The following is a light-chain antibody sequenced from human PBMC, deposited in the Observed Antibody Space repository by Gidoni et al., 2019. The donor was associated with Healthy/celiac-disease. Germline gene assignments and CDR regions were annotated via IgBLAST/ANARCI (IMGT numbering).Light chain of an antibody. CDR3: QQYNNWPLA. CDR2: GAS. V-gene: IGKV3-15*01. Sequence: EIVMTQSPATLSVSPGERATLSCRASQSVSSNLAWYQQKPGQAPRLLTYGASTRATGIPARFSGSGSGTEFTLTISSLQSEDFAVYYCQQYNNWPLAFXXXTKVEIK. CDR1: QSVSSN. J-gene: IGKJ1*01.